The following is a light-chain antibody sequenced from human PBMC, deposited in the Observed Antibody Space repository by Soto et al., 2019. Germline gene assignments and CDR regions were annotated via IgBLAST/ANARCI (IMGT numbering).Light chain of an antibody. Sequence: EIVMTQSPATLSLSPWERATLSCTASQSVSSNLAWYQQKPGQAPSLLIYGASSRATGIPARFSGSGSGTDFTLTISSLEPEDFAVYYCQQRSNWPPITFGQGTRLEI. CDR1: QSVSSN. J-gene: IGKJ5*01. CDR3: QQRSNWPPIT. CDR2: GAS. V-gene: IGKV3-11*01.